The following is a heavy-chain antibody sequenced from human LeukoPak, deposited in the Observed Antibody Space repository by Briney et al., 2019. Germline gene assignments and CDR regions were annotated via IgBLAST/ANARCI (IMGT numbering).Heavy chain of an antibody. J-gene: IGHJ5*02. Sequence: ASVKVSCKASGYTFSKYDLSWLRQAPGQGLEWMGWIGADSSNTKYAKKFQDRVTMTIDTSASTVYMELRSLRSDDTAVYYCARDVASATTLQWFDLWGQGTLVTVSS. CDR3: ARDVASATTLQWFDL. CDR2: IGADSSNT. CDR1: GYTFSKYD. D-gene: IGHD6-25*01. V-gene: IGHV1-18*01.